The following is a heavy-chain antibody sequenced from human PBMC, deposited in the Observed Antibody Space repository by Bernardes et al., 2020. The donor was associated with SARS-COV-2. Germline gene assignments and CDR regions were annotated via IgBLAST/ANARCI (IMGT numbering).Heavy chain of an antibody. CDR2: INPNSGGT. J-gene: IGHJ6*02. V-gene: IGHV1-2*02. D-gene: IGHD3-10*01. CDR1: GYTFTGYY. Sequence: ASVKVPCKASGYTFTGYYMYWVRQAPGQGLEWMGWINPNSGGTNYAQKSQGRVTMTRDTSISTAYMELSRLRSDDTAVYYCARALMVRGVIIPETAYYYYYGMDVWGQGTTVTVSS. CDR3: ARALMVRGVIIPETAYYYYYGMDV.